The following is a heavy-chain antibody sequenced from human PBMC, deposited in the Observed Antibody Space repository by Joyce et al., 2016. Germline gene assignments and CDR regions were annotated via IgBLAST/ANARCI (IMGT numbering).Heavy chain of an antibody. CDR2: IKPDGSEK. Sequence: EVQLVESGGGLVQPGGSLRLSCAASGFTFSTTWMTWVRQSPGEGPEWVANIKPDGSEKYYVGSVKGRFTISRDNAKNSLSLLMNSLRVHDTAVYYCATGGGMDVWGQGTTVTVSS. CDR3: ATGGGMDV. CDR1: GFTFSTTW. V-gene: IGHV3-7*01. J-gene: IGHJ6*02.